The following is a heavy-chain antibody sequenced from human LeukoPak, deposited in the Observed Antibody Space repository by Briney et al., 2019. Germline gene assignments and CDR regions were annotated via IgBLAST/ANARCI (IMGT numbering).Heavy chain of an antibody. D-gene: IGHD2-2*01. V-gene: IGHV1-2*02. CDR3: ARVNIVVVPAASYYYGMDV. Sequence: ASVTVSCTASGYTFTGYYMHWVRQAPGQGIEWMGWINPNSGGTNYAQKFQGRVTMTRDTSISTAYMELSRLRSDDTAVYYCARVNIVVVPAASYYYGMDVWGQGTTVTVSS. CDR2: INPNSGGT. CDR1: GYTFTGYY. J-gene: IGHJ6*02.